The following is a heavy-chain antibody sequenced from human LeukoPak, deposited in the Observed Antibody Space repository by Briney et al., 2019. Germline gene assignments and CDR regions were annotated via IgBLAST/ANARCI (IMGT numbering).Heavy chain of an antibody. CDR1: GFTFSDYY. D-gene: IGHD3-16*01. CDR2: IRNSGSTI. CDR3: ARVGGSYFFDY. Sequence: GGSLRLSCAASGFTFSDYYMSWIRQAPGKGLEWVSYIRNSGSTIYYADSVKGRFTITRDNAKNSLYLQMNSLRAEDTAVYYCARVGGSYFFDYWGQGTLVTVSS. J-gene: IGHJ4*02. V-gene: IGHV3-11*01.